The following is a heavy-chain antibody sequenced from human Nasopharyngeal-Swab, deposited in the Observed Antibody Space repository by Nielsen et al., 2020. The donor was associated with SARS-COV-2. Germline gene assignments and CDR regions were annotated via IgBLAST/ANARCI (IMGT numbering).Heavy chain of an antibody. CDR2: ISYDGSNK. D-gene: IGHD2-21*02. Sequence: GESLKISCAASGFTFSSYGMHWVRQAPGKGLEWVAVISYDGSNKYYADSVKGRFTISRDNSKNTLYLQMNSLRAEDTAVYYCAGGDEKAYYYYYGMDVWGQGTTVTVSS. J-gene: IGHJ6*02. CDR1: GFTFSSYG. V-gene: IGHV3-30*03. CDR3: AGGDEKAYYYYYGMDV.